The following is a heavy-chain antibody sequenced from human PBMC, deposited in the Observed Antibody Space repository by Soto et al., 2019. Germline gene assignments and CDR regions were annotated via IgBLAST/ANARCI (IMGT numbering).Heavy chain of an antibody. CDR3: ARDAGVLLWFGESPSYFDY. J-gene: IGHJ4*02. Sequence: GGSLRLSCAASGFTFSSYGMHWVRQAPGKGLEWVAVIWYDGSNKYYADSVKGRFTISRDNSKNTLYLQMNSLRAEDTAVYYCARDAGVLLWFGESPSYFDYWGQGTLVTVSS. CDR2: IWYDGSNK. CDR1: GFTFSSYG. D-gene: IGHD3-10*01. V-gene: IGHV3-33*01.